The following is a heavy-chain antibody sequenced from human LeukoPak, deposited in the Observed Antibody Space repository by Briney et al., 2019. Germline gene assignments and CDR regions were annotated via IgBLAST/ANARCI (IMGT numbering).Heavy chain of an antibody. CDR3: ARDRSMGGYDPYDY. Sequence: GGSLRLSCAASGFTFDDYGMSWVRQAPGKGLEWVSDINWNGGSTGYADSVKGRFTISRDNAKNSLYLQMNSLRAEDTALYYCARDRSMGGYDPYDYWGQGTLVTVSS. V-gene: IGHV3-20*04. CDR2: INWNGGST. D-gene: IGHD5-12*01. J-gene: IGHJ4*02. CDR1: GFTFDDYG.